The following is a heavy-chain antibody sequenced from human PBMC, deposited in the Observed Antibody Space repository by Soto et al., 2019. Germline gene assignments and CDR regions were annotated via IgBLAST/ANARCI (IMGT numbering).Heavy chain of an antibody. J-gene: IGHJ4*02. CDR1: GFSFSASS. D-gene: IGHD3-10*01. CDR3: AKFSKDYYGSGSLRSGLNF. Sequence: EVQLLESGGGLVQPGGSLRLSCATSGFSFSASSLSWVRQAPGEGLEWISAISGSGDNTYYADSVRGRFTISRDDSMNTVYLQMDSLRVDDTAVYYCAKFSKDYYGSGSLRSGLNFWGQGTLVTVSS. CDR2: ISGSGDNT. V-gene: IGHV3-23*01.